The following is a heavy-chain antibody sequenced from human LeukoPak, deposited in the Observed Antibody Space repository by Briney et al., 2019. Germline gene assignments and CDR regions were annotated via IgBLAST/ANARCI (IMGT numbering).Heavy chain of an antibody. Sequence: SVKVSCKASGGTFSSYAISWVRQAPGQGLEWMGGIVPIFGTANYAQKFQGRVTITADESTSTAYMELNSLRSEDTAVYYCARGSGLWSGYYFFDYWGQGTLVTVSS. CDR2: IVPIFGTA. CDR3: ARGSGLWSGYYFFDY. V-gene: IGHV1-69*13. CDR1: GGTFSSYA. D-gene: IGHD3-3*01. J-gene: IGHJ4*02.